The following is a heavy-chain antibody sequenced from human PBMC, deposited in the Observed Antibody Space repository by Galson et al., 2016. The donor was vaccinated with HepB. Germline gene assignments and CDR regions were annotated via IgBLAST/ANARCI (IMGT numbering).Heavy chain of an antibody. CDR3: AKWGDFSLEY. CDR2: IVGSGRST. D-gene: IGHD3-16*01. V-gene: IGHV3-23*01. CDR1: GYPFSNYA. Sequence: SLRLSCAVSGYPFSNYAMSWVRQAPGKGLEWVSAIVGSGRSTYYADSVRGRFTISRDNSKDTVFLQMSDLRGDDTGLYYCAKWGDFSLEYWGRGTLVAVAS. J-gene: IGHJ4*02.